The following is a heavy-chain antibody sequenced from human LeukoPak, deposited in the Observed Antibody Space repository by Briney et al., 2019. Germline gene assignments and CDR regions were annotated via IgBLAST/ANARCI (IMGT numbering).Heavy chain of an antibody. J-gene: IGHJ5*02. CDR2: IYYSGTT. D-gene: IGHD5-18*01. Sequence: SETLSLTCTVSGGSISSSPYYWGWIRQPPGKGLGWIGSIYYSGTTHYNPSLESRVTISVDTSKSQFSLKLASVTAADTAIYYCAKGAGGFSYYNWFDPWGQGTLVTVSS. CDR1: GGSISSSPYY. CDR3: AKGAGGFSYYNWFDP. V-gene: IGHV4-39*07.